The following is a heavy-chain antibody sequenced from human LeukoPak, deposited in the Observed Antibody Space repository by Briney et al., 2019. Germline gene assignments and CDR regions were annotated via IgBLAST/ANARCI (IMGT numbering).Heavy chain of an antibody. J-gene: IGHJ4*02. CDR2: ISYDGSDK. CDR1: GFTFSSHG. CDR3: AKDLLYSDVWGSYRPNPLDY. Sequence: PGGSLRLSCAASGFTFSSHGMHWVRQAPGKGLEWVAVISYDGSDKYYADSVKGRFTISRDNSKNTLYLQMNSLRAEDTAVYYCAKDLLYSDVWGSYRPNPLDYWGQGTLVTVSS. D-gene: IGHD3-16*02. V-gene: IGHV3-30*18.